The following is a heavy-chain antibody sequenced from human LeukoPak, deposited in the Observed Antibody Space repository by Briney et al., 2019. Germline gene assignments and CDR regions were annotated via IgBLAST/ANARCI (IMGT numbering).Heavy chain of an antibody. Sequence: ASVTVSCKASAYTFTSYDINWVRQATGQGLEWMGWMNPNSGNTGYAQKFQGRVTMTRTTSISTAYMELSSLRSEDTAVYYCARAGEYSSSSGQDYYYYMDVWGKGTTVTVSS. CDR1: AYTFTSYD. CDR2: MNPNSGNT. V-gene: IGHV1-8*01. CDR3: ARAGEYSSSSGQDYYYYMDV. J-gene: IGHJ6*03. D-gene: IGHD6-6*01.